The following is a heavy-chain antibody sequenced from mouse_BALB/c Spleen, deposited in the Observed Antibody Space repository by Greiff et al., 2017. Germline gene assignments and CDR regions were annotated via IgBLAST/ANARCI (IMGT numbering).Heavy chain of an antibody. D-gene: IGHD2-2*01. V-gene: IGHV5-6-5*01. J-gene: IGHJ4*01. CDR3: AREGYGAMDY. Sequence: EVQRVESGGGLVKPGGSLKLSCAASGFTFSSYAMSWVRQTPEKRLEWVASISSGGSTYYPDSVKGRFTISRDNARNILYLQMSSLRSEDTAMYYCAREGYGAMDYWGQGTSVTVSS. CDR2: ISSGGST. CDR1: GFTFSSYA.